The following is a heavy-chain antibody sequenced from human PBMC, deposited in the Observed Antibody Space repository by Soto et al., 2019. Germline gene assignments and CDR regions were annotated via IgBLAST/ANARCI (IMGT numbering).Heavy chain of an antibody. CDR1: GYTFTSYG. CDR2: ISAYNGNT. J-gene: IGHJ5*02. Sequence: QVQLVQSGAEVKKPGASVKVSCKASGYTFTSYGISWVRQAPGQGLEWMGWISAYNGNTNHAQKLQGRVTMTTDTCTSTAYMELRSPRSDDTAVYYCARSSGSAYWFDPWGQGTLVTVSS. V-gene: IGHV1-18*01. CDR3: ARSSGSAYWFDP. D-gene: IGHD6-6*01.